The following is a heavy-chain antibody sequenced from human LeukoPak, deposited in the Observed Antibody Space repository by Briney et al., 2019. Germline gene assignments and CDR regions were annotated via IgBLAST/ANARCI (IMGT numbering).Heavy chain of an antibody. CDR3: ARVPPPQTYYYGSGSYYEPPNFDY. CDR1: GYTFTNYG. D-gene: IGHD3-10*01. V-gene: IGHV1-18*01. CDR2: ISAYNGNT. J-gene: IGHJ4*02. Sequence: ASVKVSCKASGYTFTNYGLSWVRQAPGQGLEWMGWISAYNGNTNYVQKFQGRVTITRDTSASTAYMELSSLRSEDTAVYYCARVPPPQTYYYGSGSYYEPPNFDYWGQGTLVTVSS.